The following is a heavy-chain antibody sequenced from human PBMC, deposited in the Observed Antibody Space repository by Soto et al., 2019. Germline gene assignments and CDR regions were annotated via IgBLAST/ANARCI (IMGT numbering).Heavy chain of an antibody. V-gene: IGHV3-33*01. Sequence: GGSLRLSCAASGFTFSSYGMHWVRQAPGKGLESVAVIWYDGSNKYYADSVKGRFTISRDNSKNTLYLQMNSLRAEDTAVYYCARDVYYYGSGSYPTPCYYYYGMDVWGQGTTVTVSS. CDR2: IWYDGSNK. CDR3: ARDVYYYGSGSYPTPCYYYYGMDV. D-gene: IGHD3-10*01. J-gene: IGHJ6*02. CDR1: GFTFSSYG.